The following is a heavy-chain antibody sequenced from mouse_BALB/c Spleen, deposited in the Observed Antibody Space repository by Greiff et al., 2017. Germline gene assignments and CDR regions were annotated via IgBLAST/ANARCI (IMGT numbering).Heavy chain of an antibody. CDR2: INPNNGGT. Sequence: EVQLQESGPELVKPGASVKIPCKASGYTFTDYNMDWVKQSHGKSLEWIGDINPNNGGTIYNQKFKGKATLTVDKSSSTAYMELRSLTSEDTAVYYCARDYYGNPYAMDYWGQGTSVTVSS. V-gene: IGHV1-18*01. D-gene: IGHD2-1*01. CDR3: ARDYYGNPYAMDY. CDR1: GYTFTDYN. J-gene: IGHJ4*01.